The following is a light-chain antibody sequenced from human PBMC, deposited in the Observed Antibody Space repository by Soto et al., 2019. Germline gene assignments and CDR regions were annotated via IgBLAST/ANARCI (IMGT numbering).Light chain of an antibody. CDR2: ANN. V-gene: IGLV1-40*01. CDR3: QSYDSSLSGFV. J-gene: IGLJ1*01. Sequence: QSVLTQPPSVSGAPGQRVTISCTGTISNIGSGFDVHWYQQLPETAPKLLISANNNRPSGVPDRFCVSKSGTSASLAITGLQAEDEDDYYCQSYDSSLSGFVFGPGTKVTV. CDR1: ISNIGSGFD.